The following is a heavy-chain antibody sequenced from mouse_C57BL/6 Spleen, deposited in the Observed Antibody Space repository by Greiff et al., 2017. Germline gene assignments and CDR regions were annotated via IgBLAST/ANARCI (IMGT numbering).Heavy chain of an antibody. Sequence: EVQVVESGPGLVKPSQSLSLTCSVTGYSITSGYYWNWIRQFPGNKLEWMGYISYDGSNNYNPSLKNRISITRDTSKNQFFLKLNSVTTEDTATYYCAREGYDGYGYFDYWGQGTTLTVSS. CDR1: GYSITSGYY. J-gene: IGHJ2*01. V-gene: IGHV3-6*01. CDR2: ISYDGSN. CDR3: AREGYDGYGYFDY. D-gene: IGHD2-3*01.